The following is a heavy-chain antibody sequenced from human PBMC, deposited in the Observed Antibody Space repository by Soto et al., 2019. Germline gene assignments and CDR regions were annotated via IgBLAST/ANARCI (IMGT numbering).Heavy chain of an antibody. V-gene: IGHV4-30-2*01. CDR3: ATVMHATRYFAY. J-gene: IGHJ4*02. D-gene: IGHD2-15*01. CDR1: VGYIGSDDYC. CDR2: IYHSGTT. Sequence: SETLCITCIFSVGYIGSDDYCWSWVRQPPGKGLEWIGYIYHSGTTYYNPSLTSRVSISVDGSNNQFSLKLTSMTAADTAVYYCATVMHATRYFAYWGQGIMVTVSS.